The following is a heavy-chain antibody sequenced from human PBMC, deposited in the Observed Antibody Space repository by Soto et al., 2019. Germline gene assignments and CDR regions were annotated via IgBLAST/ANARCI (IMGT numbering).Heavy chain of an antibody. CDR1: GGSISSSNW. CDR2: IYHSGST. Sequence: QVQLQESGPGLVKPSGTLSLTCAVSGGSISSSNWWSWVRQPPGKGLAWIGEIYHSGSTNYNPSLKSRITISVDKSKNQFSLKLSSVTAADTAVYYCVSRRVEAAAGHNWFDPWGQGTLVTVSS. V-gene: IGHV4-4*02. J-gene: IGHJ5*02. CDR3: VSRRVEAAAGHNWFDP. D-gene: IGHD6-13*01.